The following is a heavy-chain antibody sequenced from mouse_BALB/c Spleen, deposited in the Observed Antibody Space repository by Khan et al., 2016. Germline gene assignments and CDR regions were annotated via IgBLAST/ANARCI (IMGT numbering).Heavy chain of an antibody. Sequence: QIQLVQSGPELKKPGETVRISCKASGYTFKTAGMQWVQKMPGKGLKWIGWINTHSGVPKYADAFKGRFAFSLEPSASTAYVQISNLKNEDTATYFWARGSHRRFYAMDYWGQGTSVTVAS. CDR3: ARGSHRRFYAMDY. CDR2: INTHSGVP. V-gene: IGHV9-4*02. J-gene: IGHJ4*01. CDR1: GYTFKTAG. D-gene: IGHD2-14*01.